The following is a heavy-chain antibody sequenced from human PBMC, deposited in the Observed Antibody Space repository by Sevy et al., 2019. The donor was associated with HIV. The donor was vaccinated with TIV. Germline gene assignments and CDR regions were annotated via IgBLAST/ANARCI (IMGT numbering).Heavy chain of an antibody. CDR1: GFGVSRSA. D-gene: IGHD1-26*01. CDR3: ARRLGAVDDAFDI. J-gene: IGHJ3*02. Sequence: GGSLRLSCAASGFGVSRSAMNWVRHAPGKGLEWVSAIYSGGTPYYADSVKGRFTISRDNSKNTLYLQMNSLSPEDTAVYYCARRLGAVDDAFDIWGQGTMVTVSS. V-gene: IGHV3-53*01. CDR2: IYSGGTP.